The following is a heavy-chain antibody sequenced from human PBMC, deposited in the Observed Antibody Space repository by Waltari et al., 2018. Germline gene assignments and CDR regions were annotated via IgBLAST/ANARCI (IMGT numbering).Heavy chain of an antibody. D-gene: IGHD1-26*01. V-gene: IGHV3-74*03. CDR1: GFTFSSYW. Sequence: LVESGGGLVQPGGSLRLSCAASGFTFSSYWIHWVRQVPGKGLVGVTRNNGDGSSTTYAESVNGRFTISRDNAKNTLYLQMNSLRVEDTAVYYCVRRREVGATNRAFDIWGQGTMVTVSS. J-gene: IGHJ3*02. CDR2: NNGDGSST. CDR3: VRRREVGATNRAFDI.